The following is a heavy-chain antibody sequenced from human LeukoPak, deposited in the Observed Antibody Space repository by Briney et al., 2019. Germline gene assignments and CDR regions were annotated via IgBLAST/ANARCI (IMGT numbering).Heavy chain of an antibody. V-gene: IGHV3-23*01. CDR3: AKAPVTTCSGAYCYPFDY. Sequence: GGSLRLSCAASGFTLSSYAMSWVRQAPGKGLEWVSAISDTGNTYHADSVKGRFTISRDSSKNTLYLQMNRLRAEDAAVYYCAKAPVTTCSGAYCYPFDYWGQGTLVTVSS. CDR1: GFTLSSYA. CDR2: ISDTGNT. D-gene: IGHD2-21*01. J-gene: IGHJ4*02.